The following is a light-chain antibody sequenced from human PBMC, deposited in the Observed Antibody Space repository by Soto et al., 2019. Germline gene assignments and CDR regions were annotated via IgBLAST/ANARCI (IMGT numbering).Light chain of an antibody. CDR3: QQYRSSPRT. Sequence: EIVLTQSPGTLSLSPGERATLSCRASQSVSSTYLAWYQQKPGQPPRLLIYGASTRATGIPDRFSGSGSGTDFTLTISRLEPEDFAVFYCQQYRSSPRTFGQGTKVEIK. CDR1: QSVSSTY. CDR2: GAS. J-gene: IGKJ1*01. V-gene: IGKV3-20*01.